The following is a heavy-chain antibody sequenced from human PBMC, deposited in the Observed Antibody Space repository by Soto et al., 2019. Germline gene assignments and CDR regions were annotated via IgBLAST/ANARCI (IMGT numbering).Heavy chain of an antibody. CDR2: IYYSGST. V-gene: IGHV4-39*01. CDR1: GGSISSSSYY. Sequence: QLQLQESGPGLVKPSETLSLTCTVSGGSISSSSYYWGWIRQPPGKGLEWIGSIYYSGSTYYNPSLKSRVTISVDTSTPQSSLKLGSVPAADTAVYYCASLFAYYDIPDAFDIWGPGTMVTVSS. D-gene: IGHD3-9*01. J-gene: IGHJ3*02. CDR3: ASLFAYYDIPDAFDI.